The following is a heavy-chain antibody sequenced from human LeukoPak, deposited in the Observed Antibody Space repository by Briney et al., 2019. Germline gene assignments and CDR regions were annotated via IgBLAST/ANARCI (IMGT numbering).Heavy chain of an antibody. V-gene: IGHV3-74*01. CDR1: GFTFSNYW. CDR2: INSDGSST. CDR3: ARVAEGGNSGQYYYGMDV. Sequence: GGSLRLSCAASGFTFSNYWIHWVRQAPGKGLVWVSRINSDGSSTSYADSVKGRFTISRDNAKNSLYLQMNSLRAEDTAVYYCARVAEGGNSGQYYYGMDVWGQGTTVTVSS. D-gene: IGHD4-23*01. J-gene: IGHJ6*02.